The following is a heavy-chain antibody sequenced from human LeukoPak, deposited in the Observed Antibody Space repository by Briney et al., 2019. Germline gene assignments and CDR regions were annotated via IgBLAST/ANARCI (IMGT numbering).Heavy chain of an antibody. V-gene: IGHV3-23*01. D-gene: IGHD6-19*01. J-gene: IGHJ4*02. CDR2: ISGSGGST. CDR3: AKEYSSGPRGYFDY. Sequence: GGSLRLSCAASGFTFSSYWMSWVRQAPGKGLEWVSAISGSGGSTYYADSVKGRFTISRDNSKNTLYLHMNSLRAEDAAVYYCAKEYSSGPRGYFDYWGQGTLVTVSS. CDR1: GFTFSSYW.